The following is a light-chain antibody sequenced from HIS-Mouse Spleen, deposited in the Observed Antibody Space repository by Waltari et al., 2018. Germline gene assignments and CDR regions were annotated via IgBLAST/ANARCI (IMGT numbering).Light chain of an antibody. CDR1: SSTNRACHP. Sequence: QSVLTHPPSVSAAPGPSVTNPCTGGSSTNRACHPCTWYPQLPGTAPKPLIHGNSNRPSGVPDRFSGSKSGTSASLAITGLQAEDEADYYCQSYDSSLSEVFGGGTKLTVL. J-gene: IGLJ2*01. CDR2: GNS. V-gene: IGLV1-40*01. CDR3: QSYDSSLSEV.